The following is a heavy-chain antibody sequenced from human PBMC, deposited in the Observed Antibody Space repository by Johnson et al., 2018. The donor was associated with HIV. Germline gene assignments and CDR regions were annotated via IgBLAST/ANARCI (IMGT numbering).Heavy chain of an antibody. CDR2: ISYDGSNK. V-gene: IGHV3-30*03. Sequence: QVQLVESGGGVVQPGRSLRLSCAASGFSFSSYGMHWVRQAPGTGLEWVAVISYDGSNKYYADSVKGRFTISRDNSKNTLYLQMNSLRAEDTAVYYCASPLEAAAGPMDAFDIWGQGTMVTVSS. CDR1: GFSFSSYG. CDR3: ASPLEAAAGPMDAFDI. J-gene: IGHJ3*02. D-gene: IGHD6-13*01.